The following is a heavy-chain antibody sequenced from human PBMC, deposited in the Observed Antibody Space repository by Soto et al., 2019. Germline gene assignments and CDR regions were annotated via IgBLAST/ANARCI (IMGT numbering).Heavy chain of an antibody. CDR2: ISGSGASI. V-gene: IGHV3-23*01. CDR1: GFTFSSYV. Sequence: EVQLLESGGNLVQPGGSLRLSCAASGFTFSSYVMSWVRQAPGKGLEWVATISGSGASIYDADSVKGRFTISRDNSKNTVYLQMNSLRAEDTAVYYYAKDGLGSGTGGTCYGSDYWGQGTLVTVSS. D-gene: IGHD2-15*01. J-gene: IGHJ4*02. CDR3: AKDGLGSGTGGTCYGSDY.